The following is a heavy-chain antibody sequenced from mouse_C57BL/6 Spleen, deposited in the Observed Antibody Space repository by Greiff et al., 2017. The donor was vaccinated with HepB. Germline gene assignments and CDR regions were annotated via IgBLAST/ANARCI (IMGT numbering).Heavy chain of an antibody. J-gene: IGHJ4*01. CDR2: INYDGSST. V-gene: IGHV5-16*01. CDR3: AGGKVYYYAMDY. Sequence: EVKLVESEGGLVQPGSSMKLSCTASGFTFSDYYMAWVRQVPEKGLEWVANINYDGSSTYYLDSLKSRFIISRDNAKNILYLQMSSLKSEDTATYYCAGGKVYYYAMDYWGQGTSVTVSS. D-gene: IGHD1-1*02. CDR1: GFTFSDYY.